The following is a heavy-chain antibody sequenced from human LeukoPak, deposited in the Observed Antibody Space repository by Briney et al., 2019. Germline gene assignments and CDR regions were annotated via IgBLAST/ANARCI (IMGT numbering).Heavy chain of an antibody. D-gene: IGHD3-9*01. Sequence: PSETLSLTCTVSGYSISSGYYWGWIRQPPGKGLEWIGRIYTSGSTNYNPSLKSRVTMSVDTSKNQFSLKLSSVTAADTAVYYCARAYYDRGYFDYWGQGTLVTVSS. CDR1: GYSISSGYY. CDR2: IYTSGST. CDR3: ARAYYDRGYFDY. J-gene: IGHJ4*02. V-gene: IGHV4-38-2*02.